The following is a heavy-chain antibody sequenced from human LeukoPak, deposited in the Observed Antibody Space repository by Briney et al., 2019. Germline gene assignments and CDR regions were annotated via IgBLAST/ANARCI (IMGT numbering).Heavy chain of an antibody. J-gene: IGHJ4*02. Sequence: GGSLRLSCAASGFTFSSYAMHWVRQAPGKGLEWVAVISYDGSNKYYADSVRGRFTISRDNSKNTLYLQMNSLRAEDTAVYYCARDPRPIAARTHIDYWGQGTLVTVSS. CDR1: GFTFSSYA. CDR3: ARDPRPIAARTHIDY. CDR2: ISYDGSNK. D-gene: IGHD6-6*01. V-gene: IGHV3-30-3*01.